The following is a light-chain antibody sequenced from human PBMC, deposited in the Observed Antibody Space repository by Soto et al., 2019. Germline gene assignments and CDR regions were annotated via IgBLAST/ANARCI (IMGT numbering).Light chain of an antibody. J-gene: IGKJ1*01. V-gene: IGKV1-12*01. Sequence: DIQMTQSPSSVSASVGDRLTITCRASRDISNSLAWYQQTPGKAPKLLLRGASSLHRGVPSRFSGGGAGTEFTLTISSLQPEDLATYYCQQTSAFPRTVGQGTKVDIK. CDR1: RDISNS. CDR2: GAS. CDR3: QQTSAFPRT.